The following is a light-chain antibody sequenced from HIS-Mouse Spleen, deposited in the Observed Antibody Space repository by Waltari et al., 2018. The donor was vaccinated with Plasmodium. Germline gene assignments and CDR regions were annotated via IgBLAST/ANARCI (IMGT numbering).Light chain of an antibody. V-gene: IGLV5-45*03. J-gene: IGLJ3*02. CDR1: SGLHLGTSR. CDR2: YKSDSDK. Sequence: QAVLTQPSSLSASPGASSSLTCTLRSGLHLGTSRIYGYQQKPGSPPQYLLRYKSDSDKQQGSGVPSRFSGSKDASANAGILRISGLQSEDEADYYCMIWHSSAWVFGGGTKLTVL. CDR3: MIWHSSAWV.